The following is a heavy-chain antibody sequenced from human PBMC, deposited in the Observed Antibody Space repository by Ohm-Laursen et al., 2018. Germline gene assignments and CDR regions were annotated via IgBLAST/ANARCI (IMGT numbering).Heavy chain of an antibody. CDR3: ARDGSGWYSH. Sequence: TLSLTCTVSGESISGYYWNWIRLPAGKGLEWIGRIYSSGNTIYNPSLKSRVTMSVDTSKNQFSLKLNPVTAADTAVYYCARDGSGWYSHWGQGTLVTVSS. D-gene: IGHD6-19*01. V-gene: IGHV4-4*07. J-gene: IGHJ4*02. CDR1: GESISGYY. CDR2: IYSSGNT.